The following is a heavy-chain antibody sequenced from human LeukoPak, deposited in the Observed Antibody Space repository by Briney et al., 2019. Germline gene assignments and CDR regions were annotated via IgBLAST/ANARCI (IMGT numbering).Heavy chain of an antibody. CDR2: ISYDGSNK. J-gene: IGHJ4*02. V-gene: IGHV3-30-3*01. CDR3: ARDLSSGWYSLDY. Sequence: GRSLRLSCAASGFTFSSYAMHWVRQAPGKGLEWVAVISYDGSNKYYADSVKGRFTISRDNSKSTLYLHMNSLRAEDTAVYYCARDLSSGWYSLDYWGQGTLVTVSS. D-gene: IGHD6-19*01. CDR1: GFTFSSYA.